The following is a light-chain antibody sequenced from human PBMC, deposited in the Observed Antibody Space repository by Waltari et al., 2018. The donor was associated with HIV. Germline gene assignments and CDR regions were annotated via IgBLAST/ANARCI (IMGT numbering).Light chain of an antibody. V-gene: IGLV1-44*01. CDR1: SSNIGSRS. Sequence: QSLLTQSPSASGTPGQRVNISCFGTSSNIGSRSVNWYQHFPGTPPRLVIFRNTGRPSGVPYRFSGSKSGTSASLAISGLHSQDEADYYCSVWDVTLNGLVFGGGTRLTVL. J-gene: IGLJ2*01. CDR2: RNT. CDR3: SVWDVTLNGLV.